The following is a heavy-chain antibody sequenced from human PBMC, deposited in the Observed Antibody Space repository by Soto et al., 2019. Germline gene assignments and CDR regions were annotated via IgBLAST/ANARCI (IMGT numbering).Heavy chain of an antibody. V-gene: IGHV3-48*03. CDR3: ARVAGRGRLSGLQH. Sequence: PGGSLRLSCAASGFTFSSYEMNWVRQAPGKGLEWVSYISSSGSTIYYADSVKGRFTISRDNAKNSLYLQMNSLRAEDTAVYYCARVAGRGRLSGLQHWGQGTLVTVSS. J-gene: IGHJ1*01. D-gene: IGHD3-10*01. CDR1: GFTFSSYE. CDR2: ISSSGSTI.